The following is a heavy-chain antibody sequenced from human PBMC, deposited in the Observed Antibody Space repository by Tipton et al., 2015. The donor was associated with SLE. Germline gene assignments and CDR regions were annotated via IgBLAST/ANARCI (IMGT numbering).Heavy chain of an antibody. CDR3: AKADGVVGGQVPYWYFDL. CDR1: GGSIRSYY. J-gene: IGHJ2*01. Sequence: LRLSCTVSGGSIRSYYWSWIRQPPGKGLEWIGYIDSGRTNYNPSLESRVTISIDKSNNHFSLKLNSVTAADTAVYYCAKADGVVGGQVPYWYFDLWGPGTLVSVSS. D-gene: IGHD1-26*01. CDR2: IDSGRT. V-gene: IGHV4-59*01.